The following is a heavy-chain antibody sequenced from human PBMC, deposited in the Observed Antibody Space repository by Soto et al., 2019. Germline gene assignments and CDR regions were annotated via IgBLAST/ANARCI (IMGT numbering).Heavy chain of an antibody. CDR1: GLIFSSSA. J-gene: IGHJ6*02. CDR2: ISYDGSNK. Sequence: QVQLVESGGGVVQPGRSLRLSCAASGLIFSSSAMHWVRQAPGKGLEWVALISYDGSNKYYVDSVKGRFTISRDNSKDTLDLLMNSLREGDTAVYYCAAETKSYFYGMDVWGQGTTVTVSS. V-gene: IGHV3-30*03. CDR3: AAETKSYFYGMDV.